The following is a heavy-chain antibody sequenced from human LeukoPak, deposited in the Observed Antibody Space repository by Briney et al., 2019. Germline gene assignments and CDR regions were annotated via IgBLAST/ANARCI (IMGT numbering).Heavy chain of an antibody. Sequence: PGGSLRLSCAASGFTVSSNYMSWVRQAPGKGLEWVSVIYSGGSTYYADSVKGRFTISRDNSKNTLYLQMNSLRAEDTAVYYCARELHYYDSSGTDAFDIWGQGTMVTVSS. CDR3: ARELHYYDSSGTDAFDI. CDR1: GFTVSSNY. J-gene: IGHJ3*02. D-gene: IGHD3-22*01. V-gene: IGHV3-53*01. CDR2: IYSGGST.